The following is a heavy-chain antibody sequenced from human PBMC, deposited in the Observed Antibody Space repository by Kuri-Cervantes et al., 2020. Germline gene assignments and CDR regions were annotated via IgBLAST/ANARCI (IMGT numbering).Heavy chain of an antibody. V-gene: IGHV3-48*01. CDR3: ARFGSGYYNWFDP. Sequence: GESLKISCAVSGFMFSSHWMHWVRQAPGKGLEWVSYISSSSSTIYYADSVKGRFTISRDNAKNSLYLQMNSLRAEDTAVYYCARFGSGYYNWFDPWGQGTLVTVSS. CDR1: GFMFSSHW. D-gene: IGHD3-22*01. J-gene: IGHJ5*02. CDR2: ISSSSSTI.